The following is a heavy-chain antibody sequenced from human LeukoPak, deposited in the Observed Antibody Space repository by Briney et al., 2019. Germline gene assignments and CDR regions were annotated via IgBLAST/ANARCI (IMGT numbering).Heavy chain of an antibody. Sequence: GGSLRLSCAASGFTFSSYGMNWVRQAPGKGLEWISYINSSGSTIYYADSVKGRFTISRDNAKNSLYLQMNSLRAEDTAVYYCARDIYYGSGNFDYWGQGTLVTVSS. CDR1: GFTFSSYG. V-gene: IGHV3-48*03. CDR2: INSSGSTI. J-gene: IGHJ4*02. CDR3: ARDIYYGSGNFDY. D-gene: IGHD3-10*01.